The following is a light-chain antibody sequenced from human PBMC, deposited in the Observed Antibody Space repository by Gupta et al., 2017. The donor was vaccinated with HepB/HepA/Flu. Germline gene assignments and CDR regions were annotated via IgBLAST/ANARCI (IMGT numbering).Light chain of an antibody. CDR1: SGHSTYA. Sequence: QLVLTQSPSASASLGASVRLTCTLSSGHSTYAIAWHQQQQGRGPRFLLKLNSDGSHTKGDGIPDRFSGSTSGTERYLTISSLQSEDEADYYCQTWGTGIRVFGGGTKLTVL. CDR3: QTWGTGIRV. V-gene: IGLV4-69*01. CDR2: LNSDGSH. J-gene: IGLJ2*01.